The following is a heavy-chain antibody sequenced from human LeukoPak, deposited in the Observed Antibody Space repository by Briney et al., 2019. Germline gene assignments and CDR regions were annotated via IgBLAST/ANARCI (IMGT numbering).Heavy chain of an antibody. V-gene: IGHV4-4*07. CDR1: GGSISSYY. Sequence: SETLSLTCTVSGGSISSYYWSWIRQPAGKGLEWIGRIYTSGSTNYNPSLKSRVTMSVDTSKNQFSLKLSSVTAADTAVYYCAREGRYCSSTSCYDQYYYYYVDVWGKGTTVTVSS. CDR3: AREGRYCSSTSCYDQYYYYYVDV. D-gene: IGHD2-2*01. J-gene: IGHJ6*03. CDR2: IYTSGST.